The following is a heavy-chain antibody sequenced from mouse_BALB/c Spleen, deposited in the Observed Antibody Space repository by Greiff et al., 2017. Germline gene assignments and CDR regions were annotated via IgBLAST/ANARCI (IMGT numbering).Heavy chain of an antibody. Sequence: VQLKQSGPGLVKPSQSLSLTCTVTGYSITSDYAWNWIRQFPGNKLEWMGYISYSGSTSYNPSLKSRISITRDTSKNQFFLQLNSVTTEDTATYYCAREGLRYFDYWGQGTTLTVSS. V-gene: IGHV3-2*02. CDR2: ISYSGST. J-gene: IGHJ2*01. D-gene: IGHD2-4*01. CDR3: AREGLRYFDY. CDR1: GYSITSDYA.